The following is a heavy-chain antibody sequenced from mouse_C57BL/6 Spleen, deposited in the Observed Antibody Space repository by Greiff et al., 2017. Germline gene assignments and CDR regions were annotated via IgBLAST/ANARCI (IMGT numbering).Heavy chain of an antibody. CDR1: GFNIKNTY. J-gene: IGHJ4*01. V-gene: IGHV14-3*01. Sequence: EVQRVESVAELVRPGASVKLSCTASGFNIKNTYMHWVKQRPEQGLEWIGRIDPANGNTKYAPKFQGKATITADTSSNTAYLQLSSLTSEDTAIYYCARDYGYENYAMDYWGQGTSVTVSS. CDR3: ARDYGYENYAMDY. D-gene: IGHD2-2*01. CDR2: IDPANGNT.